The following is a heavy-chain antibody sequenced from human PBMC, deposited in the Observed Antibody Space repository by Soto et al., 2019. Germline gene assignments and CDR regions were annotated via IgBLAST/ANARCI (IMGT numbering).Heavy chain of an antibody. D-gene: IGHD1-26*01. CDR3: ARVSKGAGWYFDY. V-gene: IGHV1-2*04. CDR1: GYTFTGYY. Sequence: SVKVSCKASGYTFTGYYMHWVRQAPGQGLEWMGWINPNSGGTNYAQKFQGWVTMTRDTSISTAYMELSRLRSDDTAVYYCARVSKGAGWYFDYWGQGTLVTVSS. J-gene: IGHJ4*02. CDR2: INPNSGGT.